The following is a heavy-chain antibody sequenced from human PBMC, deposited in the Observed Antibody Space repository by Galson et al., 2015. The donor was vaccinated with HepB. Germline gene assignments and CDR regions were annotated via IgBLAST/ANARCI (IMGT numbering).Heavy chain of an antibody. V-gene: IGHV3-30*02. Sequence: SLRLSCAASGFTFSSYGMHWVRQAPGKGLEWVAFIRYDGSNKYYADSVKGRFTISRDNSKNTLYLQMNSLRAEDTAVYYCAKGTYYYDSSGHPQGYWGQGTLVTVSS. CDR1: GFTFSSYG. CDR2: IRYDGSNK. D-gene: IGHD3-22*01. CDR3: AKGTYYYDSSGHPQGY. J-gene: IGHJ4*02.